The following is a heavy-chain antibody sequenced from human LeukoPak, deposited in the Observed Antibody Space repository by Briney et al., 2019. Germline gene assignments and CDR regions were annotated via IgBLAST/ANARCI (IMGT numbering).Heavy chain of an antibody. CDR3: ARGAVAGKMSWFDP. CDR1: GGSFSDYY. Sequence: PSETLSLTCAVYGGSFSDYYWTWIRQPPGKGLEWIGEINHSGSTNYNPSLKSRVTISVDTSKNQFSLNLSSVTAADTAVYYCARGAVAGKMSWFDPWGQGTLVTVSS. CDR2: INHSGST. V-gene: IGHV4-34*01. J-gene: IGHJ5*02. D-gene: IGHD6-19*01.